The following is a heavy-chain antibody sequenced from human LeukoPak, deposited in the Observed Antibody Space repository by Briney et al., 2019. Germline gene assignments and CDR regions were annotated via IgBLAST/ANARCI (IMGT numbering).Heavy chain of an antibody. J-gene: IGHJ4*02. D-gene: IGHD5-18*01. CDR2: INSDGSST. Sequence: QPGGSLRLSCAASGFTFSSYWMHWVRQAPGKGLGWVSRINSDGSSTSYADSVKGRFTISRDNAKNTLYLQMNSLRAEDTAVYYCARNTGYSYGYIDYWGQGTLVTVSS. CDR3: ARNTGYSYGYIDY. V-gene: IGHV3-74*01. CDR1: GFTFSSYW.